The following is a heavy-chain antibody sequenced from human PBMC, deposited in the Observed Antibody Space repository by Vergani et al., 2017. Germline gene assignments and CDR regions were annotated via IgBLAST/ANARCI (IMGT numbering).Heavy chain of an antibody. Sequence: QVQLVQSGDEVRKPGASVKVSCKASGYTFTTYYVHWVRRAPGQGPEWIGWINPSSGDTEYAQKFQGRVTVTRDTSLSAAYMELSRLRSDDTAVYYCARDHCTSVNCDEYHYHGMDVWGQGTTVTVSS. D-gene: IGHD2-2*01. CDR1: GYTFTTYY. CDR2: INPSSGDT. J-gene: IGHJ6*02. CDR3: ARDHCTSVNCDEYHYHGMDV. V-gene: IGHV1-2*02.